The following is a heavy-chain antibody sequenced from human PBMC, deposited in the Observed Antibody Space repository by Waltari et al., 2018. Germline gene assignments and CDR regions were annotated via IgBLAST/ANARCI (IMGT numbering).Heavy chain of an antibody. CDR1: GFTLSSYW. J-gene: IGHJ3*02. D-gene: IGHD3-22*01. V-gene: IGHV3-7*01. CDR2: IKKDGSEE. Sequence: EVQLVESGGGLVQPGGSLRLSCAGSGFTLSSYWMSWVRQAPGKGPEWVANIKKDGSEEYYVDSVRCRFTISRDNAKNSLYLQMNSLRPEDTAVYYCARDQWFAFDIWGQGTMVTVSS. CDR3: ARDQWFAFDI.